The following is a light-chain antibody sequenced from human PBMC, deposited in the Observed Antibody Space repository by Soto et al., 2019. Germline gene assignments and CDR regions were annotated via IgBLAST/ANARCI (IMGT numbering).Light chain of an antibody. CDR2: EVS. Sequence: QSALTQPASVSGSPGQSITISCTGTSSDVGSYNYVSWFQQHPGKAPKLMIYEVSKRPSGVPDRFSGSKSGNTAFLTVSGLQAEDEADYYCNSYAGSNNWVFGGGTKVTVL. CDR3: NSYAGSNNWV. V-gene: IGLV2-8*01. J-gene: IGLJ3*02. CDR1: SSDVGSYNY.